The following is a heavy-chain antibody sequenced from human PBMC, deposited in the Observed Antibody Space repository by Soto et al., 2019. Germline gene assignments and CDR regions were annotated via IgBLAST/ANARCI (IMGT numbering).Heavy chain of an antibody. Sequence: QPGGSLRLSCVASGFTFRNFGMHWVRQAPGKGLEWVAVISNDENIKQYADSVRGRFAIARDNSKNTLYLRVTSLRAEDTAIYYCARGLRSVLDYWGQGALVTVSS. CDR3: ARGLRSVLDY. J-gene: IGHJ4*02. CDR1: GFTFRNFG. CDR2: ISNDENIK. D-gene: IGHD6-6*01. V-gene: IGHV3-33*01.